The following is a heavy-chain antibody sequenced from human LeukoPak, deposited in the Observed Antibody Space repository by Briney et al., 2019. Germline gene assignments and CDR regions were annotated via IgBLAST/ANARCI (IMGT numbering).Heavy chain of an antibody. CDR2: ISYDGSNK. J-gene: IGHJ4*02. V-gene: IGHV3-30-3*01. CDR3: ARDLNYEYYFDY. D-gene: IGHD3-3*01. Sequence: GGSLRLSCAASGFTFSSYVMHWVRQAPGKGLEWVAVISYDGSNKYYADSVKGRFTISRDNSKNTLYLQMNSLRAEDTAVYYCARDLNYEYYFDYWGQGTLVTVSS. CDR1: GFTFSSYV.